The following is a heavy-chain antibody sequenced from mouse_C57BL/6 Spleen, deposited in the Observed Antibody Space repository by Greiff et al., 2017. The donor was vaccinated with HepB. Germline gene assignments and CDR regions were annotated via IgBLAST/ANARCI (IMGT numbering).Heavy chain of an antibody. CDR2: IDPSDSYT. CDR3: ARRYDYDFYAMDY. V-gene: IGHV1-69*01. D-gene: IGHD2-4*01. J-gene: IGHJ4*01. Sequence: QVQLQQPGAELVMPGASVKLSCKASGYTFTSYWMHWVKQRPGQGLEWIGEIDPSDSYTNYNQKFKGKSTLTVDKSSSTAYMQLSSLTSEDSAVYYCARRYDYDFYAMDYWGQGTSVTVSS. CDR1: GYTFTSYW.